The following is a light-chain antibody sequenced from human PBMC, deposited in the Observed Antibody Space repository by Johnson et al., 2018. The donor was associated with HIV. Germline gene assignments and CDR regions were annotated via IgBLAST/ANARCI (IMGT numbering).Light chain of an antibody. CDR1: NSNIGNNY. CDR2: NNS. J-gene: IGLJ1*01. Sequence: QPVLTQPPSVSAAPGQKVTISCSGSNSNIGNNYVSWYQQVPGTAPKLLISNNSKRPSGIPDRFSGSKSGTSATLAITGLQTGDEADYYCGAWDSSLSAYVFGTGTQVTV. V-gene: IGLV1-51*01. CDR3: GAWDSSLSAYV.